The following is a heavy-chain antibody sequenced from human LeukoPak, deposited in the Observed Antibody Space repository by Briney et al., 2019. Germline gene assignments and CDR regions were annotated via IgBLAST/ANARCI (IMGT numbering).Heavy chain of an antibody. D-gene: IGHD6-13*01. CDR1: GGSFSGYY. J-gene: IGHJ5*02. V-gene: IGHV4-34*01. CDR3: ARGAGIAAAVRHNWFDP. CDR2: INHSGST. Sequence: PSETLSLTCAVYGGSFSGYYWSWIRQPPGKGLEWIGEINHSGSTKYNPSLKSRVTISVDTSKNQFSLKLSSVTAADTAVYYCARGAGIAAAVRHNWFDPWGQGTLVTVSS.